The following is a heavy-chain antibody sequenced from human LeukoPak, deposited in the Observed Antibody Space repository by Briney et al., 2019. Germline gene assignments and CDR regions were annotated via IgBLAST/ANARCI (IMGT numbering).Heavy chain of an antibody. CDR2: ISRSSDTI. CDR1: GFTFSDYT. J-gene: IGHJ4*02. CDR3: ARGSSAPDY. Sequence: PGGSLRLSCAASGFTFSDYTMNWARQAPGKGLECISYISRSSDTIYYADSVKGRFAISRDNAKNSVYLQMNSLRDEDTAVYYCARGSSAPDYWGQGTLVIVSS. D-gene: IGHD6-25*01. V-gene: IGHV3-48*02.